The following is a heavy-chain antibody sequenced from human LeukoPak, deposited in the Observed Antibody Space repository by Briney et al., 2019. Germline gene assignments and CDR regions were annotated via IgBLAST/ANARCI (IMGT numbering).Heavy chain of an antibody. J-gene: IGHJ3*02. Sequence: SETLSLTCTVSGGSISSYYWSWIRQPPGKGLEWIGYIYYSGSTNYSPSLKSRVTISVDTSKNQFSLKLSSVTAADTAVYYCARGGIVGATMVPDAFDIWGQGTMVTVSS. CDR1: GGSISSYY. CDR2: IYYSGST. V-gene: IGHV4-59*08. CDR3: ARGGIVGATMVPDAFDI. D-gene: IGHD1-26*01.